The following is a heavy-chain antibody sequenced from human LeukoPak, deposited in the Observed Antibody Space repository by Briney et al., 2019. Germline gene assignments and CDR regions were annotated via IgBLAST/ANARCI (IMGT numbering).Heavy chain of an antibody. V-gene: IGHV3-30-3*01. CDR2: ISSDGNNK. CDR3: ARDRYGRKVENLRKASFFDY. CDR1: GFIFTNYA. Sequence: PGGSLRLSCTASGFIFTNYAIHWVRQAPGKGLEWVAVISSDGNNKYYADSVKGRFTVSRDNAKNTLYLQMNSLRVEDTAVFYCARDRYGRKVENLRKASFFDYWGQGTLVTVSS. J-gene: IGHJ4*02. D-gene: IGHD3-3*02.